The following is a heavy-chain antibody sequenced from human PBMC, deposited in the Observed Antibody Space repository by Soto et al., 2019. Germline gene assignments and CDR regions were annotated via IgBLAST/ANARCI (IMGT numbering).Heavy chain of an antibody. CDR2: LSYNEIS. CDR1: GGSIRGSNDY. J-gene: IGHJ4*02. V-gene: IGHV4-39*01. D-gene: IGHD6-25*01. Sequence: PSETLSLTCTVSGGSIRGSNDYWTWIRQPPGKGLEWIGSLSYNEISYHSPSLKSRATISLDTSKNQFSLRLSSVTATDTAVYFCARQAYSSGCYLNFWGQGTLVTVSS. CDR3: ARQAYSSGCYLNF.